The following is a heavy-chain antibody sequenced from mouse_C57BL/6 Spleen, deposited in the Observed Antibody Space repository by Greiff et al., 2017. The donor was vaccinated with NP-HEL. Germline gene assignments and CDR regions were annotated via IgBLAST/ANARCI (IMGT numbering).Heavy chain of an antibody. V-gene: IGHV1-47*01. CDR2: FHPSNDNT. CDR1: GSTFTTYP. Sequence: VQLQESGAELVKPGASVKMSCKASGSTFTTYPIQWMKQNHGKSLEWIGNFHPSNDNTKYNAKFKGKATLPVDKSSSTVYLRLSRLTSDDSAVCYCARRDYDLYAKDYWGQGTSVTVSS. D-gene: IGHD2-4*01. J-gene: IGHJ4*01. CDR3: ARRDYDLYAKDY.